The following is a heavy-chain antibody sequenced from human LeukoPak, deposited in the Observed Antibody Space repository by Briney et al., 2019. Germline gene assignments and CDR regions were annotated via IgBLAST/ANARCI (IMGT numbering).Heavy chain of an antibody. J-gene: IGHJ6*03. D-gene: IGHD4-17*01. CDR2: IYTSGNT. CDR3: ARTTVTSFYYYMDV. CDR1: GGSISGYY. V-gene: IGHV4-4*07. Sequence: SETLSLTCTVSGGSISGYYWSWIRQPAGKGLEWIGRIYTSGNTNYNPSLKSRVTMSVDTSKNQFSLKLSSVTAADTAIFYCARTTVTSFYYYMDVWGKGTTVTISS.